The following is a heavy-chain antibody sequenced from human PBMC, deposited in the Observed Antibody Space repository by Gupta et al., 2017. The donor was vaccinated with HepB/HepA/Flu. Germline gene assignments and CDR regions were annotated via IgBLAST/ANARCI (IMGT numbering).Heavy chain of an antibody. J-gene: IGHJ4*02. D-gene: IGHD3-16*02. CDR3: ATSVISTPAVKRRYFDS. CDR2: MNANSGNT. CDR1: EYILSKPA. Sequence: QVHLVQSGAEVKKPGASVKVSCQASEYILSKPAINWVRQAAGQGPEWLGWMNANSGNTGYAQDFRGRITLTRDTSISTAYMQLDSLTSGDTAIYYCATSVISTPAVKRRYFDSWGQGTLVTVSS. V-gene: IGHV1-8*01.